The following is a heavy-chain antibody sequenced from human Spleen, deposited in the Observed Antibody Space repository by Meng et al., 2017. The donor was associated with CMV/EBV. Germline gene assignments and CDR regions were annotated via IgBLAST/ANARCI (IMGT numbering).Heavy chain of an antibody. V-gene: IGHV3-21*01. CDR1: GFTFGSYS. Sequence: GESLKISCAASGFTFGSYSMNWVRQAPGKGLEWVSSISSSSAYIYYADSVKGRFTISRDNAKGSLYLQMNSLRAEDTAVYYCARGLLSFPFHVFDIWGQGTMVTVSS. CDR2: ISSSSAYI. D-gene: IGHD2-2*01. CDR3: ARGLLSFPFHVFDI. J-gene: IGHJ3*02.